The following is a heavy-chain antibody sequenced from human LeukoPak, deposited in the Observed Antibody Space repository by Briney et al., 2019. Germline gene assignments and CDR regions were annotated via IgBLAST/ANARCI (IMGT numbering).Heavy chain of an antibody. Sequence: SETLSLTCTVSGGSISGNAWNWIRQPAGKGLEWIGRILTSGNTDYNPSFESRVTMSVDTSKNQFSLKLNSLTAADTAVYYCARRYNSGNDDVFDIWGQGTMVAVSS. D-gene: IGHD1-1*01. CDR2: ILTSGNT. J-gene: IGHJ3*02. CDR3: ARRYNSGNDDVFDI. CDR1: GGSISGNA. V-gene: IGHV4-4*07.